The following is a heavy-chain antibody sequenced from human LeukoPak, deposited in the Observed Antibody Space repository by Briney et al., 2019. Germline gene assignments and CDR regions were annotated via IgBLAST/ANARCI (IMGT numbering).Heavy chain of an antibody. D-gene: IGHD3-22*01. J-gene: IGHJ1*01. V-gene: IGHV3-74*01. CDR1: GFTFTNYW. Sequence: GGSLRLSCAASGFTFTNYWMHWVRQAPGKGLVWVSRIDIDGTGTSYADSVKGRFTISRDNAKNTVSLQMNSLKAEDTAVYYCATYSSLNRREFQYWGQGTLLTVSS. CDR2: IDIDGTGT. CDR3: ATYSSLNRREFQY.